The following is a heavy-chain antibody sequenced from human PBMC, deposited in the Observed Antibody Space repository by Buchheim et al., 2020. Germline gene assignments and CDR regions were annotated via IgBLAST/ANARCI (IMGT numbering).Heavy chain of an antibody. V-gene: IGHV3-11*01. CDR3: AREGSGITGTGSFDY. CDR1: GFTFSDYY. J-gene: IGHJ4*02. Sequence: QVQLVESGGDLVKPGGSLRLSCAASGFTFSDYYMNWIRQAPGKGLEWVSYISSSGSVIFYADSVKGRFTISRDNAKNSLYLQMNSLRAEDTAVYYCAREGSGITGTGSFDYWGQGTL. CDR2: ISSSGSVI. D-gene: IGHD1-20*01.